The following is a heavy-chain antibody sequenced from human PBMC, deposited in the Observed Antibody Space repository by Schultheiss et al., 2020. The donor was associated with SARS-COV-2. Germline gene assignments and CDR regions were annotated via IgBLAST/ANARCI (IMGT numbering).Heavy chain of an antibody. V-gene: IGHV3-30*03. D-gene: IGHD3-10*01. CDR3: ARGDMVRGVPYYYYYYGMDV. CDR2: ISYDGSNK. J-gene: IGHJ6*02. Sequence: GGSLRLSCAASGFTFSSYAMSWVRQAPGKGLEWVAVISYDGSNKYYADSVKGRFTISRDNSKNTLYLQMNSLRAEDTAVYYCARGDMVRGVPYYYYYYGMDVWGQGTTVTVSS. CDR1: GFTFSSYA.